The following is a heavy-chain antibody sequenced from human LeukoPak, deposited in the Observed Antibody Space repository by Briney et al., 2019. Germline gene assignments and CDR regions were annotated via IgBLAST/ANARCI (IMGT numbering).Heavy chain of an antibody. CDR2: ISYDGSNK. D-gene: IGHD1-26*01. V-gene: IGHV3-30*18. CDR1: GFTFSSYG. CDR3: AKDREGATRFDY. Sequence: GGSLRLSCAASGFTFSSYGMHWVRQAPGKGLEWVAVISYDGSNKYYADSVKGRFTISRDNSKNTLYLQMNSLRAEDTAVYYCAKDREGATRFDYWGQGTLVTVSS. J-gene: IGHJ4*02.